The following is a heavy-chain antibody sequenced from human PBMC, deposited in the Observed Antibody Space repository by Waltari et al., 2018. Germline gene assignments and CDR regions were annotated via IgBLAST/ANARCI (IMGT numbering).Heavy chain of an antibody. CDR1: GDSVSSAYW. V-gene: IGHV4-4*02. CDR2: IHGSGKT. J-gene: IGHJ4*02. Sequence: QVQLQESGPGLVKPSGPLSPPCAVSGDSVSSAYWWSWVRQPPGKGLEWIGQIHGSGKTHYHPSLESRVTVSMDTSNNQFTLKVTSATAADTGVYYCARDRGRGLYLDSWGQGTQVTVSP. CDR3: ARDRGRGLYLDS. D-gene: IGHD2-15*01.